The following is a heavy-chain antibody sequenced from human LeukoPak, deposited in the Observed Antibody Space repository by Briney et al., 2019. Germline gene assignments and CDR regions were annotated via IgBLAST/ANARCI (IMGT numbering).Heavy chain of an antibody. Sequence: SETLSITCTVSGDSISSYYGSWIREPPGKGVERLGYICYSWSTNYNPSLKSRVTISVDTSKNQFSLKLSSVTAADTAVYYCARDSGIESWSGYFADYYYYYMDVRGKGTTVTVSS. CDR2: ICYSWST. J-gene: IGHJ6*03. CDR1: GDSISSYY. V-gene: IGHV4-59*13. D-gene: IGHD3-3*01. CDR3: ARDSGIESWSGYFADYYYYYMDV.